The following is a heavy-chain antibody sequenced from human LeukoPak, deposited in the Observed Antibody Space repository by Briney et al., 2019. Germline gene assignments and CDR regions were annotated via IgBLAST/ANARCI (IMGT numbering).Heavy chain of an antibody. J-gene: IGHJ4*02. CDR1: GFTFSSYA. Sequence: GGSLRLSCAASGFTFSSYAMSWVRQAPGKGLEWVSAISGSGGSTYYADSVKGRFTISRDNSKSTLYLQMNSLRAEDTAVYYCASGSSRAYCGGDCYIWGQGTLVTVSS. V-gene: IGHV3-23*01. D-gene: IGHD2-21*02. CDR2: ISGSGGST. CDR3: ASGSSRAYCGGDCYI.